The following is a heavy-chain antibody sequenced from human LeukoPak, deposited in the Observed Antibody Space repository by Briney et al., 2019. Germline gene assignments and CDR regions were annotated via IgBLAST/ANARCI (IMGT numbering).Heavy chain of an antibody. D-gene: IGHD3-10*01. CDR1: GYSISSGYY. CDR3: ARDLTPNTYYYGSGRLNWFDP. CDR2: IYHSGST. V-gene: IGHV4-38-2*02. Sequence: SETLSLTCTVSGYSISSGYYWGWIRQPPGKGLEWIGSIYHSGSTYYNPSLKSRVPISVDTSKNQFSLKLSSVTAADTAVYYCARDLTPNTYYYGSGRLNWFDPWGQGTLVTVSS. J-gene: IGHJ5*02.